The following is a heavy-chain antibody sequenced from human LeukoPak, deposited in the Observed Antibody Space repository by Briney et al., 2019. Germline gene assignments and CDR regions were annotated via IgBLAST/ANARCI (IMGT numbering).Heavy chain of an antibody. CDR3: AKDGGSSYSTYYFDS. CDR2: ISDNGGST. D-gene: IGHD1-26*01. Sequence: GGSLRLSCAASGLTFSNYAMSWVRQAPGKGLEWVSGISDNGGSTYYADSVKGRFTISRDNSRNTLFLQMSSLRAEDTAVYYCAKDGGSSYSTYYFDSWGQGTLVTVSS. CDR1: GLTFSNYA. V-gene: IGHV3-23*01. J-gene: IGHJ4*02.